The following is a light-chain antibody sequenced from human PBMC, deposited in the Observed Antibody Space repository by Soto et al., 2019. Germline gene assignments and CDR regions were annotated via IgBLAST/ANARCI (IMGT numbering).Light chain of an antibody. J-gene: IGKJ1*01. CDR2: DAS. CDR3: QQYNSYSWP. CDR1: QSISSW. Sequence: DIQMTQSPSTLSASVGDRVTITCRASQSISSWLAWYQQKPGKAPKLLIYDASSLESGVPSRFSGSGSGTEFTLPISSLQPDDFATNYCQQYNSYSWPFGQGTKVEIK. V-gene: IGKV1-5*01.